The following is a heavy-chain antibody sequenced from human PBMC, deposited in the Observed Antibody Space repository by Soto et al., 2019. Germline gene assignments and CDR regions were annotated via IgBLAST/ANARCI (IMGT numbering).Heavy chain of an antibody. CDR3: ARAEKDTIFGVPPRASGMDV. J-gene: IGHJ6*02. D-gene: IGHD3-3*01. CDR2: IYYSWST. CDR1: GGSISSGGYY. Sequence: QVQLQESGPGLVKPSQTLSLTCTVSGGSISSGGYYWSWIRQHPGKGLEWIGYIYYSWSTYYNPSLKSRVTKSVDTSKNQFSLKRSSVTAADTAVYYCARAEKDTIFGVPPRASGMDVWGQGTTVIVSS. V-gene: IGHV4-31*03.